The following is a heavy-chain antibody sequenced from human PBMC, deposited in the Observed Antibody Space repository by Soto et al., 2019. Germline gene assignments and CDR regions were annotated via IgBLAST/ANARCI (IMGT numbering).Heavy chain of an antibody. CDR1: GYTFTSYY. D-gene: IGHD2-2*01. J-gene: IGHJ6*02. CDR2: INPSGGST. CDR3: ARDGGIVPAAITYYGMDV. Sequence: QVQLVQSGAEVKKPGASVKVSCKASGYTFTSYYMHWVRQAPGQGLEWMGIINPSGGSTSYAQKFQGRFTMTRDTSTSTVYMELSSLRSEDTAVYYCARDGGIVPAAITYYGMDVWGQGTTVTVSS. V-gene: IGHV1-46*01.